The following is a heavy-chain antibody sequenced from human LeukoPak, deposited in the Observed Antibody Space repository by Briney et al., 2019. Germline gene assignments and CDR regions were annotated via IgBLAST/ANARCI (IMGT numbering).Heavy chain of an antibody. V-gene: IGHV3-53*01. CDR1: GFTVSNNY. CDR3: ARDIVAPEGL. CDR2: ISSGGSK. Sequence: GGSLRLSCAASGFTVSNNYMSWVRQAPGKGLEWVSVISSGGSKYYADSVKGRFTISRDNSKNTLYLQMNSLRAGDTAVYYCARDIVAPEGLWGQGTLVTVSS. D-gene: IGHD6-13*01. J-gene: IGHJ4*02.